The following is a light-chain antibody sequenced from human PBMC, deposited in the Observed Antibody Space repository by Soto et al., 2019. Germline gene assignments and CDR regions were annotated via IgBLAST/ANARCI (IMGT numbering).Light chain of an antibody. CDR1: QNVYNN. V-gene: IGKV3D-15*01. CDR3: QQYTSWPLT. Sequence: EVVMTQSPATLSVSPGERATLSCRTSQNVYNNLAWYLQKPGQAPRLLISAASTRATGIPARFSGSGSGTEFTLTINSLQSEDFAVYYCQQYTSWPLTFGGGTKVEIK. J-gene: IGKJ4*01. CDR2: AAS.